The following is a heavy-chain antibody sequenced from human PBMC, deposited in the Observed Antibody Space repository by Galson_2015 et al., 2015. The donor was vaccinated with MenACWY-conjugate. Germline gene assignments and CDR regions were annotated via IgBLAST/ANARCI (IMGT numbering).Heavy chain of an antibody. J-gene: IGHJ4*02. CDR3: ARLGDYIWGSDYYFDY. CDR2: IYPGDSDT. D-gene: IGHD3-16*01. Sequence: QSGAEVKKPGESLKISCKGSGYSFTSYWIGWVRQMPGKGLEWMGIIYPGDSDTRYSPSFQGQVTISADKSISPAYLQWSSLKASDTAMYYCARLGDYIWGSDYYFDYWGQGTLVTVSS. V-gene: IGHV5-51*01. CDR1: GYSFTSYW.